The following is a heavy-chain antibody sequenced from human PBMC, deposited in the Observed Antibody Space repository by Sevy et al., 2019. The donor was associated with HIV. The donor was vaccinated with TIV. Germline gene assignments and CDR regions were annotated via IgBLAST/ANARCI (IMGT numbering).Heavy chain of an antibody. Sequence: GGSLRLSCAASGFSFSIYWMSWVRQAPGKGLEWVANIKQDGSEKYYVDSVKGRFTISRDNSQNSLFLQMNTLRAEDTAVYYCAREGSPYDTYYYYYGMDVWGQGTTVTVSS. CDR1: GFSFSIYW. J-gene: IGHJ6*02. CDR2: IKQDGSEK. CDR3: AREGSPYDTYYYYYGMDV. D-gene: IGHD5-12*01. V-gene: IGHV3-7*01.